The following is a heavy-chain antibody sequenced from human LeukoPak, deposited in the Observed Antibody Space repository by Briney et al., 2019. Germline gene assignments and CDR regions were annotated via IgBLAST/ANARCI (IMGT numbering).Heavy chain of an antibody. V-gene: IGHV1-69*06. CDR3: AMGVGAPEDLAVAADFDY. CDR2: IIPIFGTA. Sequence: SVKVSCKASGYTFTGYYMHWVRQAPGQGLEWMGGIIPIFGTANYAQKFQGRVTITADKSTSTAYMELSSLRSEDTAVYYCAMGVGAPEDLAVAADFDYWGQGTLVTVSS. CDR1: GYTFTGYY. D-gene: IGHD6-19*01. J-gene: IGHJ4*02.